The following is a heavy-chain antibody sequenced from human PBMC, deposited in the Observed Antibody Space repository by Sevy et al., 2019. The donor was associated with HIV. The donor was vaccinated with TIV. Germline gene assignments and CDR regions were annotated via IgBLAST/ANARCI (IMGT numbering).Heavy chain of an antibody. CDR1: GFTFSDYA. D-gene: IGHD2-2*01. Sequence: GGSLRLSCAASGFTFSDYAMHWVRQVPGKGLEWVSGISWNSGAIGYADSVKGRFTISRDNAKNSLYLQMNRLSVEDTAFYCGGRAQGYCVTNSCYGGSVNAFDIWGQGTMVTVSS. J-gene: IGHJ3*02. V-gene: IGHV3-9*01. CDR2: ISWNSGAI. CDR3: GRAQGYCVTNSCYGGSVNAFDI.